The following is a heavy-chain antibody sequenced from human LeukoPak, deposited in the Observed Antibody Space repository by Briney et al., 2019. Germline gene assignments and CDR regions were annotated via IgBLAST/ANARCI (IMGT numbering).Heavy chain of an antibody. Sequence: SETLSLTCTDSGGSISSGGYYWSWIRPRPGKGLEWIGYIYYSGSTYYTPSLKSRVTISVDTSKNQFSLKLNSVTAADTAVYYCARDSGDWFDPWGQGTLVTVSS. CDR3: ARDSGDWFDP. V-gene: IGHV4-31*03. CDR2: IYYSGST. J-gene: IGHJ5*02. CDR1: GGSISSGGYY.